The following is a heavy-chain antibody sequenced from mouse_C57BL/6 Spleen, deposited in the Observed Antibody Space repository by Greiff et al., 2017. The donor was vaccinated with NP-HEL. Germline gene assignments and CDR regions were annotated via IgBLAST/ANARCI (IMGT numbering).Heavy chain of an antibody. D-gene: IGHD2-3*01. J-gene: IGHJ1*03. CDR1: GYAFSSSW. CDR2: IYPGDGGT. V-gene: IGHV1-82*01. Sequence: QVQLQQSGPELVKPGASVKISCKASGYAFSSSWMNWVKQRPGKGLEWIGRIYPGDGGTNYNGKFKGKATLTADKSSSTAYMQLSSLTSEYSAVYFCASGDRYDSYPYWYFDVWGTGTTVTVSS. CDR3: ASGDRYDSYPYWYFDV.